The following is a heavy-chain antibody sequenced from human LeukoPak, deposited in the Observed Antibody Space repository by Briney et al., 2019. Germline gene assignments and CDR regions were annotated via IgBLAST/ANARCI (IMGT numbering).Heavy chain of an antibody. J-gene: IGHJ5*02. Sequence: SQTLSPTCAISRDSVSSNNAAWNWIRQSPSRGLEWLGRTYYRSKWYNDYAVSVKSRITINPDTSKNQFSLQLNSVTPEDTAVYYCARGHYDSSGYLNWFDPWGQGTLVTVSS. D-gene: IGHD3-22*01. V-gene: IGHV6-1*01. CDR3: ARGHYDSSGYLNWFDP. CDR2: TYYRSKWYN. CDR1: RDSVSSNNAA.